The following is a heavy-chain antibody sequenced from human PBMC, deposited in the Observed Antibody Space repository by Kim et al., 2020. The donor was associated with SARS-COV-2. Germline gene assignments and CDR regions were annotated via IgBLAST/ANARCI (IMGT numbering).Heavy chain of an antibody. J-gene: IGHJ3*01. CDR2: IYYTGST. CDR1: GGSISSSHYY. CDR3: SRPHRFYGFDC. V-gene: IGHV4-39*01. D-gene: IGHD1-26*01. Sequence: SETLSLTCTVSGGSISSSHYYWGWIRQPPGKGLEWIGSIYYTGSTYYNPSLKSRVTISVDTSKNQFSLKLSSVTAADSAMYHCSRPHRFYGFDCWGQGT.